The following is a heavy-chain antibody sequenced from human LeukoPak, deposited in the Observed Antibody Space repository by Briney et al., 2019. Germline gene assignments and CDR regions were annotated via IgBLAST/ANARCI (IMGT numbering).Heavy chain of an antibody. CDR1: GFTFSSYS. J-gene: IGHJ4*02. CDR3: TTVQWFGELSPIY. Sequence: GGSLRLSCAASGFTFSSYSMNWVRQAPGKGLEWVSSISSSSSYIYYADSVKGRFTISRDNAKNTLYLQMNSLKTEDTAVYYCTTVQWFGELSPIYWGQGTLVTVSS. D-gene: IGHD3-10*01. V-gene: IGHV3-21*03. CDR2: ISSSSSYI.